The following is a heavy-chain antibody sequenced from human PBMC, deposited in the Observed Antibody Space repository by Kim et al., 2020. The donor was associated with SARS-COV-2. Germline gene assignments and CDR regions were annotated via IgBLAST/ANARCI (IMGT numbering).Heavy chain of an antibody. CDR3: LGGFCFDY. V-gene: IGHV1-3*01. CDR2: IDCGNGNT. D-gene: IGHD3-16*01. J-gene: IGHJ4*02. CDR1: GHFFTRDS. Sequence: ASVKVSCKTSGHFFTRDSIHWVHQAPGQGLEWMGGIDCGNGNTIYSQKFQGRVTFTTDTSASTAYMELSFLRSEDSAVYYCLGGFCFDYWGQGTLVTVSS.